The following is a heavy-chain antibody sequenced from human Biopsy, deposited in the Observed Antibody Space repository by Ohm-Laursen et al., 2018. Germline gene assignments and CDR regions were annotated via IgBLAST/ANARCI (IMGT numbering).Heavy chain of an antibody. D-gene: IGHD6-19*01. J-gene: IGHJ5*02. Sequence: SETLSLTCTVSGDSITTYYWNWIRQAPGKGLEWIGYMYYNERTYYNPSLRGRVTISVDTSKNQISLRLSSVTAADTAVYYCASGGQWPKPYLRYFDPWGQGTLVTVSS. CDR1: GDSITTYY. CDR2: MYYNERT. V-gene: IGHV4-59*01. CDR3: ASGGQWPKPYLRYFDP.